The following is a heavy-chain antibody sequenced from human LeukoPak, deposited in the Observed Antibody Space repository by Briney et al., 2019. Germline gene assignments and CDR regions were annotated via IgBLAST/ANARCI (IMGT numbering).Heavy chain of an antibody. Sequence: GGSLRLSCAASGFTFSSYAMSWVRQAPGKGLEWVSSIGDSGGNTYYADSVKGRFTISRDTSKNTLYLQMNSLRAEDTAVYYCAKYRGFGDSYDSWGQGTLVTVSS. CDR3: AKYRGFGDSYDS. J-gene: IGHJ4*02. CDR1: GFTFSSYA. CDR2: IGDSGGNT. V-gene: IGHV3-23*01. D-gene: IGHD3-10*01.